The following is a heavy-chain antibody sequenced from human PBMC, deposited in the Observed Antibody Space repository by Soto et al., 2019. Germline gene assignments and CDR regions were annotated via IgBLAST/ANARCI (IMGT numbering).Heavy chain of an antibody. CDR1: GGSISSYY. D-gene: IGHD2-2*01. J-gene: IGHJ6*03. CDR2: IYYSGST. V-gene: IGHV4-59*08. CDR3: ARLGYCSSTSCYEWFQYYYYMDV. Sequence: SETLSLTCTVSGGSISSYYWSWIRQPPGKGLEWIGYIYYSGSTNYNPSLKSRVTISVDTSKNQFSLKLSSVTAADTAVYYCARLGYCSSTSCYEWFQYYYYMDVWGKGTTVT.